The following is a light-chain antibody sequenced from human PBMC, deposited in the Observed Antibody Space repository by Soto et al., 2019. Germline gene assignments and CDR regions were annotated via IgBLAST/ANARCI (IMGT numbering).Light chain of an antibody. V-gene: IGKV1-27*01. CDR1: QGINNY. J-gene: IGKJ3*01. Sequence: DIQMTQSPASLSASVGDRVTITCRASQGINNYLAWYQQKPGKVPKLLIYAASTLQSVVLSRFSGGGSGTDFTLTISSLQPEDVATYYCQMYSSAPFTFGPGTKVDIK. CDR3: QMYSSAPFT. CDR2: AAS.